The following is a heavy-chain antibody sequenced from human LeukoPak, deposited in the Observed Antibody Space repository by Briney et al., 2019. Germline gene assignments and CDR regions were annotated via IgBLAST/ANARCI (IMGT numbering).Heavy chain of an antibody. V-gene: IGHV3-20*01. CDR1: GFTFDDYG. CDR3: ARDHHGSRSPPYGMDV. CDR2: INWNGGST. D-gene: IGHD3-10*01. J-gene: IGHJ6*02. Sequence: GGSLRLSCAASGFTFDDYGMSWVRQAPGKGLEWVSGINWNGGSTGYADSVKGRFTISRDNAKNSLYLQMNSLRAEDTALYHCARDHHGSRSPPYGMDVWGQGTTVTVSS.